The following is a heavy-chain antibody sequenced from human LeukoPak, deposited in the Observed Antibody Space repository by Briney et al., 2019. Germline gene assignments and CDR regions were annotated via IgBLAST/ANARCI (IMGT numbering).Heavy chain of an antibody. CDR2: IYTSGST. V-gene: IGHV4-4*07. CDR3: ARDRQELPPSYYYYYMDV. D-gene: IGHD1-26*01. Sequence: PSETLSLTCTVSGGSISSYYWSWIRQPAGKGLEWIGRIYTSGSTNYNPSLKSRVTMSVDTSKNQFSRKLSSVTAADTAVYYCARDRQELPPSYYYYYMDVWGKGTTVTVSS. J-gene: IGHJ6*03. CDR1: GGSISSYY.